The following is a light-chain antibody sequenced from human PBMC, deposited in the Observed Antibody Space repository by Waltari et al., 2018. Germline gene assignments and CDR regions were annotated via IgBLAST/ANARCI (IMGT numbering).Light chain of an antibody. J-gene: IGKJ2*01. CDR2: DAY. Sequence: VLTQSPATLSLSPGETVTLSCRASQNVGRYLAWYQQKAGRAPRLLIYDAYSRATGIPVRFSGSGSGTDFTLTITTLESEDFAVYYCQQRRAFGQGTKLEI. CDR1: QNVGRY. V-gene: IGKV3-11*01. CDR3: QQRRA.